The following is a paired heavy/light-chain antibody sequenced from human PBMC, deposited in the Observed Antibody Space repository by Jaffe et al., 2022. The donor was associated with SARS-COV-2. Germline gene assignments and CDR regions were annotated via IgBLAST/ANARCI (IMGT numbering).Heavy chain of an antibody. CDR3: ARTKSLSQDAFDI. J-gene: IGHJ3*02. CDR2: IHYSGIT. Sequence: QLQLQESGPGLVKPSETLSLTCTVSGDSISGSNYYWGWIRQPPGKGLEWTGNIHYSGITYYNPSLESRVTVSVDTSKNQFSLRLSSVTAADTAMYYCARTKSLSQDAFDIWGQGTTVTVSS. V-gene: IGHV4-39*01. CDR1: GDSISGSNYY.
Light chain of an antibody. CDR2: DAS. CDR1: QSVSSSF. CDR3: QQYGKSPWT. J-gene: IGKJ1*01. V-gene: IGKV3-20*01. Sequence: EIVLTQSPGTLSLSPGERATLACRASQSVSSSFLAWYQQKPGQAPRLLIYDASSRATGIPERFSASGSGTDFFLTINRLEAEDFAVYYCQQYGKSPWTFGQGTKVEIK.